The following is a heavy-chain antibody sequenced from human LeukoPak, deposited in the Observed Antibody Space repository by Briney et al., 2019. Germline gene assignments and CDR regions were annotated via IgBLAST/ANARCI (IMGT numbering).Heavy chain of an antibody. Sequence: GGSLRLSCAASGFTFSSYWMSWVRQAPGKGLEWVSNRKQDGSEKYYVDSVKGRFTISRDNAKNSLYLQMNSLRAEDTAVYYCARHKWELLSYYYMDVWGKGTTVTVSS. CDR2: RKQDGSEK. J-gene: IGHJ6*03. V-gene: IGHV3-7*01. CDR1: GFTFSSYW. D-gene: IGHD1-26*01. CDR3: ARHKWELLSYYYMDV.